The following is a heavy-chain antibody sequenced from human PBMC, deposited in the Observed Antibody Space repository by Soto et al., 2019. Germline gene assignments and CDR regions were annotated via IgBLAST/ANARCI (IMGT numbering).Heavy chain of an antibody. CDR2: MNPNSGNT. J-gene: IGHJ3*02. CDR3: AGGRMYCSGGSCYSGFAFDI. CDR1: GYTFTSYG. D-gene: IGHD2-15*01. V-gene: IGHV1-8*02. Sequence: ASVEVSCKASGYTFTSYGISCVRQATGQGLEWMGWMNPNSGNTGYAQKFQGRVTMTRNTSISTAYMELSSLRSEDTAVYYCAGGRMYCSGGSCYSGFAFDIWGQGTMVTVSS.